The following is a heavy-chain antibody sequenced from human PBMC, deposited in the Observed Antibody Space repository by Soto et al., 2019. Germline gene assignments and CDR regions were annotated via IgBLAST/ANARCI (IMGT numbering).Heavy chain of an antibody. V-gene: IGHV3-23*01. D-gene: IGHD6-6*01. CDR3: AKDKIAARLDYYCYGMDV. Sequence: GGSLRLSCAASGFTFSSYAMSWVRQAPGKGLEWVSAISGSGGSTYYADSVKGRFTISRDNSKNTLYLQMNSLRAEDTAVYYCAKDKIAARLDYYCYGMDVWGQGTTVTVSS. CDR2: ISGSGGST. CDR1: GFTFSSYA. J-gene: IGHJ6*02.